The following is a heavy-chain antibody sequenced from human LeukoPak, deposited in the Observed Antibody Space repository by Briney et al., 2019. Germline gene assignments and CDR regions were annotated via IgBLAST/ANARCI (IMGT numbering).Heavy chain of an antibody. CDR2: AGISSGNT. Sequence: GGSLRLSCAASGFTFSDYSMNWVRQAPGKGLEWISYAGISSGNTKYADPVKGRFTISGDSAKNSVFLQMNSLRVEDTAVYYCARDHRYAFDNWGQGTLVTVSS. J-gene: IGHJ4*02. V-gene: IGHV3-48*04. CDR3: ARDHRYAFDN. D-gene: IGHD5-12*01. CDR1: GFTFSDYS.